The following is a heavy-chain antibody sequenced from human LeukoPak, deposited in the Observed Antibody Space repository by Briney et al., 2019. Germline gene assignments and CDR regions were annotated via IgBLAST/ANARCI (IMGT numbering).Heavy chain of an antibody. J-gene: IGHJ4*02. CDR1: GFTFSSYA. CDR2: ISGSGGST. CDR3: AKDLGWFGEFDLDY. D-gene: IGHD3-10*01. Sequence: PGGSLRLSCAASGFTFSSYAMSWVRQAPGKGLEWDSAISGSGGSTYYADSVKGRFTISRDNSKNTLYLQMNSLRAEDTAVYYCAKDLGWFGEFDLDYWGQGTLVTVSS. V-gene: IGHV3-23*01.